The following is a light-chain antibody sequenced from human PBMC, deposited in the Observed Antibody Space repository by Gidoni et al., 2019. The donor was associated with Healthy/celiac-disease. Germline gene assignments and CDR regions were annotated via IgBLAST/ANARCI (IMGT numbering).Light chain of an antibody. J-gene: IGKJ2*02. Sequence: DIVMTQYPLSLPVTPGEPASISCRSSQSLLQSNGYTYLDWYLQKPGQSPQLLIYLGSNRASGVPDRFSGSGSGTDFTLKISRVEAEDVGVYYCMQALQTPRTFXXXTKLEIK. CDR2: LGS. CDR1: QSLLQSNGYTY. CDR3: MQALQTPRT. V-gene: IGKV2-28*01.